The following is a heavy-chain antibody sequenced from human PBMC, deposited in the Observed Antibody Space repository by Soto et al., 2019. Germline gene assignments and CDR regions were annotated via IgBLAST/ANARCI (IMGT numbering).Heavy chain of an antibody. V-gene: IGHV1-69*13. CDR3: ATEPLFEYSSSRGGGNFDY. CDR1: GGTFSSYA. J-gene: IGHJ4*02. D-gene: IGHD6-6*01. Sequence: RASVKVSCKASGGTFSSYAISWVRQAPGQGLEWMGGIIPIFGTANYAQKFQGRVTITADESTSTAYMELSSLRSEDTAVYYCATEPLFEYSSSRGGGNFDYWGQGTLVTVSS. CDR2: IIPIFGTA.